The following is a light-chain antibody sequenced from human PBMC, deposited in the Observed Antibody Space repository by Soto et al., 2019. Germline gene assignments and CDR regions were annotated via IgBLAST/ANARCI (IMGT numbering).Light chain of an antibody. CDR1: QSISSY. V-gene: IGKV1-39*01. CDR3: QQSYSTPYT. CDR2: AAS. J-gene: IGKJ2*01. Sequence: DIQMTQSPSSLSASVGDRVTITCRASQSISSYLNWYQQKPGKAPKLLIYAASSLQSGVPSRFSGSGSGTDFTFTISSLQPEDFATYYCQQSYSTPYTLGQGTKLEIK.